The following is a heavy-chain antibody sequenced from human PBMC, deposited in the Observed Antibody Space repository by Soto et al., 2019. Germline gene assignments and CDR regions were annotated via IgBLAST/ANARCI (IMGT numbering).Heavy chain of an antibody. CDR1: GFSLATSGVG. CDR2: IYWDDDK. J-gene: IGHJ4*02. V-gene: IGHV2-5*02. D-gene: IGHD1-1*01. Sequence: QVTLEESGPTRVKPTQTLTLTCTFSGFSLATSGVGVGWVRQPPGKALERLALIYWDDDKRYSPSLRSRLTVTKDTSRNQVVLTVTNMDPVDTATYYCAHRVGLQGNWNGGYFDFWGQGALVTVSS. CDR3: AHRVGLQGNWNGGYFDF.